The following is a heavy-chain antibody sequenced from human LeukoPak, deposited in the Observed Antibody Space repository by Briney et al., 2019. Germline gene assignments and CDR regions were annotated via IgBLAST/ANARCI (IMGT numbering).Heavy chain of an antibody. J-gene: IGHJ5*02. CDR1: GGSFTSYY. CDR2: IYTGGNT. CDR3: ARHLGLKWFDP. V-gene: IGHV4-4*09. D-gene: IGHD3-16*01. Sequence: SETLSLTCTVSGGSFTSYYWTWIRQPPGKGLEWIGYIYTGGNTNYNPSLRSRVTISVDTSKNQFSLKLTSVTAADTAVYYCARHLGLKWFDPWSQGTLVTVSS.